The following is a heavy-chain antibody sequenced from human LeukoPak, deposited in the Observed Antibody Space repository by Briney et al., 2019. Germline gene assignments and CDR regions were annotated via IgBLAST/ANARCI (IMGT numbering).Heavy chain of an antibody. V-gene: IGHV4-61*02. CDR3: ARIVVVPAGAFDI. D-gene: IGHD2-2*01. Sequence: SETLSLTCTVSGGSISSGSYYWSWIRQPAGKGLEWIGRIYTGGSTNYNPSLKSRVTISVDTSKNQFSLKLSSVTAADTAVYYCARIVVVPAGAFDIWGQGTMVTVSS. CDR2: IYTGGST. CDR1: GGSISSGSYY. J-gene: IGHJ3*02.